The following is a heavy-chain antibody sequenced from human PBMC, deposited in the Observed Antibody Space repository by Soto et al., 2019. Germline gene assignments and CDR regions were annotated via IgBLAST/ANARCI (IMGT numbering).Heavy chain of an antibody. CDR3: VKDRRREVWLMGELEQ. J-gene: IGHJ4*02. Sequence: EVQVLASGGGLVQPGGSLRLSCATSGFAFSTYAMTWVRQAPGKGLEWVSVISPSGGTTHYADSVKGRFTISRDNSNNTLFLQMNRLIVEYTAVYFGVKDRRREVWLMGELEQWGQGTLVTVSS. V-gene: IGHV3-23*01. CDR2: ISPSGGTT. D-gene: IGHD3-16*01. CDR1: GFAFSTYA.